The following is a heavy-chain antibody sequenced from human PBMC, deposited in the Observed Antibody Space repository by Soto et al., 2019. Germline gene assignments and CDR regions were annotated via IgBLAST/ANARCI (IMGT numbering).Heavy chain of an antibody. D-gene: IGHD3-22*01. V-gene: IGHV1-46*01. J-gene: IGHJ4*02. CDR2: INPYGGAA. Sequence: QVQLVQSGAEVKKPGASVKVSCKASGYTFTSTWMHWVRQAPGQGLEWMGIINPYGGAATYAEKFQGRVTMTRDTSTATDYMELSSLRSEDTXMYYCARDRXXSSAXWWLDYWGQGTQVTVSS. CDR3: ARDRXXSSAXWWLDY. CDR1: GYTFTSTW.